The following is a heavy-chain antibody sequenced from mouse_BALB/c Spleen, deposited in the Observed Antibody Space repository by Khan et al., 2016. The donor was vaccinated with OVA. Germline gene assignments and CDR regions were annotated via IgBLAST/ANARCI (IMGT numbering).Heavy chain of an antibody. D-gene: IGHD1-1*01. Sequence: QVQLQQSGAELAKPGASVKMSCKASGYTFTNYWMHWVKQRPGQGLEWIGYIDPTTGYTEYNQKFKDKATLTADKSSSTAYMQLSSLTSDDSALYYCTRRGSTYTCFGYWGQGTLVTVSA. J-gene: IGHJ3*01. V-gene: IGHV1-7*01. CDR2: IDPTTGYT. CDR3: TRRGSTYTCFGY. CDR1: GYTFTNYW.